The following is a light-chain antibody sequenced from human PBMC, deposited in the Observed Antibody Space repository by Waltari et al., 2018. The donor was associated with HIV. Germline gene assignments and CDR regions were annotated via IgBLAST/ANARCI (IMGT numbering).Light chain of an antibody. CDR1: EDIATY. CDR2: SAS. J-gene: IGKJ2*03. Sequence: DIQMTQSPSSLSASVGDKVTITCRAIEDIATYLNWYQKRSGEAPKLLIYSASSLEIGAPSRFSGSGSATEFTLTVSGLQPEDSATYYCQQSYDNPKSFGQGTKLEIK. V-gene: IGKV1-39*01. CDR3: QQSYDNPKS.